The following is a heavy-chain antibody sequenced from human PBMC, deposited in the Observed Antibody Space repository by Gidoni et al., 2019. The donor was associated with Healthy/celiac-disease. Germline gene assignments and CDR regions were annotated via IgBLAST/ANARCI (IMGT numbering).Heavy chain of an antibody. CDR2: INPRGGST. CDR1: GYTFTSYH. V-gene: IGHV1-46*03. D-gene: IGHD3-22*01. Sequence: QVQLVQSGAEVKKPGASVKVSCKASGYTFTSYHMHWVRQASGPGLEWMGIINPRGGSTSDAQKFQGRVTMTRDTSTSTVYMELSSLRSEDTAVYYCAREFTYYYDSSGRSTDYWGQGTLVTVSS. CDR3: AREFTYYYDSSGRSTDY. J-gene: IGHJ4*02.